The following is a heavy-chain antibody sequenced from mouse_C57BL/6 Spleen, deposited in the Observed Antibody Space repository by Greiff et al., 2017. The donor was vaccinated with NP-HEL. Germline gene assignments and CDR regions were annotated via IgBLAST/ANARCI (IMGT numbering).Heavy chain of an antibody. Sequence: QVQLQQPGTELVKPGASVKLSCKASGYTFTSYWMHWVKQRPGQGLEWIGNINPSNGGTNYNEKFKSKATLTVDKSSSTAYMQLSSLTSEDSVVYYCARPLYGNYGAWFAYWGQGTLVTVSA. CDR1: GYTFTSYW. CDR3: ARPLYGNYGAWFAY. J-gene: IGHJ3*01. V-gene: IGHV1-53*01. D-gene: IGHD2-1*01. CDR2: INPSNGGT.